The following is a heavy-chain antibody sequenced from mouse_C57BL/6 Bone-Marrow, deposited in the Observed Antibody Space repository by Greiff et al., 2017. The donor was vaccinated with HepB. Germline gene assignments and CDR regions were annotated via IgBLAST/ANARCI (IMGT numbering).Heavy chain of an antibody. CDR1: GFTFSDYG. CDR2: ISSGSSTI. CDR3: ARQLGWCCAMGY. J-gene: IGHJ4*01. D-gene: IGHD2-10*02. V-gene: IGHV5-17*01. Sequence: VMLVESGGGLVKPGGSLKLSCAASGFTFSDYGMHWVRQAPEKGLEWVAYISSGSSTIYYADTVKGRFTISRDNAKNTLCLQMTSLRSEDAAMYYCARQLGWCCAMGYWGRGTSVTV.